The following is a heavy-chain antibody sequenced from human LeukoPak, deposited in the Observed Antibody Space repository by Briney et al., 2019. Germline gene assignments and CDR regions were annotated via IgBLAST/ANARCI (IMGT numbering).Heavy chain of an antibody. Sequence: PGGSLRLSCAASGFTFSSYAMSWVRQAPGKGLEWVSAISGSGGSTYYADSVKGRFTISRDNSKNTLYLQMNGLRAEDTAVYYCAKGHCSSTSCPIDYWGQGTLVTVSS. D-gene: IGHD2-2*01. CDR3: AKGHCSSTSCPIDY. V-gene: IGHV3-23*01. CDR1: GFTFSSYA. J-gene: IGHJ4*02. CDR2: ISGSGGST.